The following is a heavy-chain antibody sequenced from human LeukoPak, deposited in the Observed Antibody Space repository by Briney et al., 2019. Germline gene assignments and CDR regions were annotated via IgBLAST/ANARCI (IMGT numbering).Heavy chain of an antibody. V-gene: IGHV4-59*08. CDR1: GGSISSYY. J-gene: IGHJ4*02. Sequence: SETLSLTCTVSGGSISSYYWSWIRQPPGKGLGWIGYIYYSGSTNYNPSLKSRVTISVDTSKNQFSLKLSSVTAADTAVYYCARLRIAAAGDLYFDYWGQGTLVTVSS. D-gene: IGHD6-13*01. CDR3: ARLRIAAAGDLYFDY. CDR2: IYYSGST.